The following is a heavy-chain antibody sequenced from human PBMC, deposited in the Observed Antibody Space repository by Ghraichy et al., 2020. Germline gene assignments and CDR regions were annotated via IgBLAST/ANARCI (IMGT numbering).Heavy chain of an antibody. CDR3: ASLFPFDY. D-gene: IGHD2-21*01. V-gene: IGHV4-34*01. J-gene: IGHJ4*02. CDR2: INHSGRT. CDR1: GGSLSGYY. Sequence: TLSLTCAVYGGSLSGYYWTWIRQPPGKGLEWIGEINHSGRTKHDPSLKSRVTISVDTSRNQFSLQLSSVTAADTAVYYCASLFPFDYWGQGTLVTVSS.